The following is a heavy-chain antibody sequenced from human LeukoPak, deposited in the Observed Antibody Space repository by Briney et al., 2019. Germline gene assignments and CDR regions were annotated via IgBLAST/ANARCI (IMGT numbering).Heavy chain of an antibody. CDR2: FDHSGST. J-gene: IGHJ5*02. CDR3: AREESMVRGVSWFDP. D-gene: IGHD3-10*01. CDR1: GGSFSGYS. V-gene: IGHV4-34*01. Sequence: SETLSLTCAVYGGSFSGYSWNWIRQPPGKGLQWIGEFDHSGSTNYNPSLKGRVTISVDTSKNQFSLRLTSVTAADTAVYYCAREESMVRGVSWFDPWGQGTLVTVSP.